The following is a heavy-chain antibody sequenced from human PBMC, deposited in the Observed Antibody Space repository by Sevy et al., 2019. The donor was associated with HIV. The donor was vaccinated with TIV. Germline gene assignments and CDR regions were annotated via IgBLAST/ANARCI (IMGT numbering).Heavy chain of an antibody. D-gene: IGHD3-10*01. CDR1: GGSFSGYY. CDR2: INHSGST. CDR3: ARFRLYGSGSYYPNYYYYGMDV. V-gene: IGHV4-34*01. Sequence: SETPSLTCAVYGGSFSGYYWSWIRQPPGKGLEWIGEINHSGSTNYNPSLKSRVTISVDTSKNQFSLKLSSVTAADTAVYYCARFRLYGSGSYYPNYYYYGMDVWGQGTTVTISS. J-gene: IGHJ6*02.